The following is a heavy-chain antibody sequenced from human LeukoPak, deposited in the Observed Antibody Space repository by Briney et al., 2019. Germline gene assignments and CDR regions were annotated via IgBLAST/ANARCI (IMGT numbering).Heavy chain of an antibody. Sequence: GGSLRLSCAASGFTFSNAWMSWVRQAPGKGLEWVSYISSSGSTIYYADSVKGRFTISRDNAKNSLYLQMNSLRAEDTAVYYCARVCITMVRGAPHDYYYYYMDVWGKGTTVTISS. CDR1: GFTFSNAW. CDR3: ARVCITMVRGAPHDYYYYYMDV. D-gene: IGHD3-10*01. J-gene: IGHJ6*03. V-gene: IGHV3-11*01. CDR2: ISSSGSTI.